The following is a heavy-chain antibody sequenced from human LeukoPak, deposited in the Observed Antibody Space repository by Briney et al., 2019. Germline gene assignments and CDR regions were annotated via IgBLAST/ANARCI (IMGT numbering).Heavy chain of an antibody. J-gene: IGHJ4*02. CDR1: GFTFSNSA. D-gene: IGHD1-26*01. CDR2: INGSGGST. V-gene: IGHV3-23*01. Sequence: PGGSLRLSCTASGFTFSNSAMSWVRQAPGKGLEWVSDINGSGGSTYYADSVKGRFTISRDNSKNTLYLQMNSLRAEDTAVYYCAKDLEILGAASPGYWGQGTLVTVSS. CDR3: AKDLEILGAASPGY.